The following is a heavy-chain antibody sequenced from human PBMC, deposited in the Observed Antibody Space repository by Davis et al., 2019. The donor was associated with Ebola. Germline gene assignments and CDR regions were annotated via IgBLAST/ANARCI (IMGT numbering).Heavy chain of an antibody. J-gene: IGHJ6*02. D-gene: IGHD3-10*01. CDR1: GFTFSSYS. V-gene: IGHV3-21*01. CDR2: ISSSSSYI. Sequence: GGSLRLSCAASGFTFSSYSMNWVRQAPGKGLEWVSSISSSSSYIYYADSVKGRFTISRDNAKNSLYLQMNSLRAEDTAVYYCARVTITMVRGVIYYYYGMYVWGQGTTVTVSS. CDR3: ARVTITMVRGVIYYYYGMYV.